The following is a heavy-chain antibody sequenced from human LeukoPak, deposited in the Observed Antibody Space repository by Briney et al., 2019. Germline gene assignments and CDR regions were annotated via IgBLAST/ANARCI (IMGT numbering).Heavy chain of an antibody. D-gene: IGHD3-22*01. J-gene: IGHJ4*02. CDR1: GYTFTSYY. CDR2: INPSGGST. CDR3: ARPTYYYDSSGYALYYFDY. V-gene: IGHV1-46*01. Sequence: ASVKVSCKASGYTFTSYYKHWVRLAPGQGLEWMGIINPSGGSTSYAQKFQGRVTMTRDTSTSTVYMELSSLRSEDTAVYYCARPTYYYDSSGYALYYFDYWGQGTLVTVSS.